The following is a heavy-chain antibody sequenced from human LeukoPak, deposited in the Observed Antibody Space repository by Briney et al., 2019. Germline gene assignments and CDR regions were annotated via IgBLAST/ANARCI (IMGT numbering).Heavy chain of an antibody. CDR2: IGTAGDT. Sequence: GGSLRLSCAASGFTFSSYDMHWVRQATGKGLEWVSAIGTAGDTYYPGSVKGRFTISRENAKNSLYLQMNSLRAGETAVYYCASDLRLYGMDVWGQGTTVTVSS. V-gene: IGHV3-13*04. CDR3: ASDLRLYGMDV. CDR1: GFTFSSYD. J-gene: IGHJ6*02.